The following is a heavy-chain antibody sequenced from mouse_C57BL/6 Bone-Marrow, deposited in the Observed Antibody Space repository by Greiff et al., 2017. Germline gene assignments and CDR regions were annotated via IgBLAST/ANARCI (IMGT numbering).Heavy chain of an antibody. J-gene: IGHJ2*01. V-gene: IGHV1-81*01. CDR2: IYPRSGNT. D-gene: IGHD1-1*01. CDR1: GYTFTSYG. CDR3: ARWGDYGRSYGS. Sequence: QVQLKQSGAELARPGASVKLSCKASGYTFTSYGISWVKQSTGQGLEWIGEIYPRSGNTYYNEKFKGKATLTADKSSSTAYMELRSLTSEDSAVYFCARWGDYGRSYGSWGQGTTLTVSS.